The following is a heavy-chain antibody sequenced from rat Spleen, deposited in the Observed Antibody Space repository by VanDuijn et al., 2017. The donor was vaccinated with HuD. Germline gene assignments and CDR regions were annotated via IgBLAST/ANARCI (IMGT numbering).Heavy chain of an antibody. CDR1: GFTFSDYY. D-gene: IGHD4-3*01. CDR3: VRESFGVEY. Sequence: EVQLVESGGGLAQPGRSLKLSCAGSGFTFSDYYMVWVRQAPKKGLEWVASISYEGSSTYYGDSVKGRFTISRDNAKSTLYLQMSRLGSEDTATYFCVRESFGVEYWGQGVMVTVSS. CDR2: ISYEGSST. V-gene: IGHV5-22*01. J-gene: IGHJ2*01.